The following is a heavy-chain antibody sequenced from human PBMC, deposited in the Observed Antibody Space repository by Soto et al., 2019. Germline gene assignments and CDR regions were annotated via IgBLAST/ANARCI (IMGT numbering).Heavy chain of an antibody. J-gene: IGHJ5*02. CDR1: GYTFTSYY. CDR3: AREESIVLVPAATQNWFDP. V-gene: IGHV1-46*01. D-gene: IGHD2-2*01. Sequence: GASVKVSCKASGYTFTSYYMHWVRQAPGQGLEWMGIINPSGGSTSYAQKFQGRVTMTRDTSTSTVYMELSSLRSEDTAVYYCAREESIVLVPAATQNWFDPWGQGTLVTVSS. CDR2: INPSGGST.